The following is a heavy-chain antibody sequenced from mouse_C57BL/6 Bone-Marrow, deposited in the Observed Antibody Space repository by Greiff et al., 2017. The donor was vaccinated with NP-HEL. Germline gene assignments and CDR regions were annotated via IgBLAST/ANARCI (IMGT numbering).Heavy chain of an antibody. CDR2: ISDGGSYT. CDR3: ARDRRDYYGSRDWYFDV. J-gene: IGHJ1*03. V-gene: IGHV5-4*01. D-gene: IGHD1-1*01. Sequence: DVQLVESGGGLVKPGGSLKLSCAASGFTFSSYAMSWVRQTPEKRLEWVATISDGGSYTYYPDNVKGRFTISRDNAKNNLYLQMSHLKSEDTAMYYCARDRRDYYGSRDWYFDVWGTGTTVTVSS. CDR1: GFTFSSYA.